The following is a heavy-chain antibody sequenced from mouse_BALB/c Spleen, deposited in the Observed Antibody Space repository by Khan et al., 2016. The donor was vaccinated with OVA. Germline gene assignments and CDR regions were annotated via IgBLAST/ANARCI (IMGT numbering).Heavy chain of an antibody. V-gene: IGHV3-2*02. Sequence: DVQLQESGPGLVKPSQSLSLTCTVTGYSITSDYAWNWIRQFPGNKLEWMGYISYSGNTKYNPSLKSRISITRDTSKNQFFLQLKSVTTEDTANYYVARIYGGDVDYWGQGTTLTGSA. J-gene: IGHJ2*01. CDR2: ISYSGNT. CDR1: GYSITSDYA. D-gene: IGHD1-1*01. CDR3: ARIYGGDVDY.